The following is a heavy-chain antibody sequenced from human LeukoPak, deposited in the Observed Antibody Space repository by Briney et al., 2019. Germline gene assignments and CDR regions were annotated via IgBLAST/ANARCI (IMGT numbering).Heavy chain of an antibody. CDR2: IYYSGST. CDR1: GGSISSGDYY. CDR3: ARDVAYCSSTSCHLGPVDY. V-gene: IGHV4-30-4*08. J-gene: IGHJ4*02. Sequence: SETLSLTCTVSGGSISSGDYYWSWIRQPPGKGLEWIGYIYYSGSTYYNPSLKSRVTISVDTSKSQFSLKLSSVTAADTAVYYCARDVAYCSSTSCHLGPVDYWGQGTLVTVSS. D-gene: IGHD2-2*01.